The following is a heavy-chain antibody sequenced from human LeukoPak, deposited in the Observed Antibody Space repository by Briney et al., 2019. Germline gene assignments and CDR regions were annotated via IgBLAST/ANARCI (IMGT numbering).Heavy chain of an antibody. CDR1: AFTFSSYA. V-gene: IGHV3-30-3*01. CDR3: ARGALFTASYYYAMAV. Sequence: GGSLRLSCAASAFTFSSYAMHWVRQAPGKGLEWVAVISYDGSNKYYADSVKGRFTISRDNSKNTLYLQVNSLRPEDTAVYYCARGALFTASYYYAMAVWGQGTTVTVSS. CDR2: ISYDGSNK. D-gene: IGHD5-18*01. J-gene: IGHJ6*02.